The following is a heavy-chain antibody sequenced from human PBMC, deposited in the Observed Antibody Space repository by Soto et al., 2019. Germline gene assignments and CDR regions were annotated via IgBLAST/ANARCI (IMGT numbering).Heavy chain of an antibody. CDR2: INSASTYI. CDR1: GFTFSTYD. Sequence: GGSLRLSCVASGFTFSTYDRNWVHQAPGKGLEWGSSINSASTYICYADSVRGRFTSPRENAKNSLYMKMDSLRVEDTAVYYCARRTVTTYHYFDSWGQGTLVTVPS. V-gene: IGHV3-21*01. D-gene: IGHD4-17*01. J-gene: IGHJ4*02. CDR3: ARRTVTTYHYFDS.